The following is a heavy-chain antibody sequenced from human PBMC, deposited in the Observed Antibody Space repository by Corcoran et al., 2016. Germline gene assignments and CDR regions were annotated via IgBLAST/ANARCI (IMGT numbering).Heavy chain of an antibody. V-gene: IGHV3-15*01. J-gene: IGHJ4*02. CDR3: TTDITMIVVVIRAFDY. CDR2: IKSKTDGGTT. D-gene: IGHD3-22*01. Sequence: EVQLVESGGGLVKPGGSLRLSCAASGFTFSNAWMSWVRQAPGKGLEWVGRIKSKTDGGTTDYAAPVKGRFTISRDDSKNTLYLQMNSLKPEDTAVYYCTTDITMIVVVIRAFDYWGQGTLVTVSS. CDR1: GFTFSNAW.